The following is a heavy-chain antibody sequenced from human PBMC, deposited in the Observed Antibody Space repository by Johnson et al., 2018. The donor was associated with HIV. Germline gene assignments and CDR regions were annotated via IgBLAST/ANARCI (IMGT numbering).Heavy chain of an antibody. CDR1: GFTFDDYG. V-gene: IGHV3-20*04. CDR2: INRNGGST. Sequence: VQLVESGGGVVRPGGFLRLSCAASGFTFDDYGMSWVRQVRGKGLEWVSFINRNGGSTGYADSVKGRFTISRDNAKNSLYLQMNSLRAEDTALYYCVRDPTTQDLRLTGDFGAFDIWGQGTMVTVSS. D-gene: IGHD7-27*01. J-gene: IGHJ3*02. CDR3: VRDPTTQDLRLTGDFGAFDI.